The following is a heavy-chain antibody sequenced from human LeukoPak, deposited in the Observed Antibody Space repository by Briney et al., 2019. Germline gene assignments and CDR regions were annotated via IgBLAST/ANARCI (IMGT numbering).Heavy chain of an antibody. Sequence: PSETLSLTCTVSGGSISSSSYYWGWIRQPPGKGLEWIGSIYYSGSTYYNPSLKSRVTISVDTSKNQFSLKLSSVTAADTAVYYCARAGLRYFYWSPLDIWGQGTMVTGSS. D-gene: IGHD3-9*01. J-gene: IGHJ3*02. CDR1: GGSISSSSYY. V-gene: IGHV4-39*07. CDR2: IYYSGST. CDR3: ARAGLRYFYWSPLDI.